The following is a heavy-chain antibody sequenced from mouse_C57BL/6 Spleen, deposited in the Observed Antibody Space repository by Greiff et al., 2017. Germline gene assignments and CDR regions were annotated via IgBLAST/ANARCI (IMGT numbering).Heavy chain of an antibody. CDR3: ARDLDYDDYRYFDV. CDR1: GFTFSSYA. Sequence: QLQESGGGLVKPGGSLKLSCAASGFTFSSYAMSWVRQTPEKRLEWVATISDGGSYTYYPDNVKGRFTISRDNAKSNLYLQMSHLKSEDTAMYYCARDLDYDDYRYFDVWGTGTTVTVSS. J-gene: IGHJ1*03. D-gene: IGHD2-4*01. CDR2: ISDGGSYT. V-gene: IGHV5-4*01.